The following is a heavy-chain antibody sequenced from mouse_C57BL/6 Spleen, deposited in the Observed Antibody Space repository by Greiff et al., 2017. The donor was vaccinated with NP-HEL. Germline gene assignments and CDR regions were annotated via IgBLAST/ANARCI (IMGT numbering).Heavy chain of an antibody. V-gene: IGHV1-82*01. D-gene: IGHD1-1*01. J-gene: IGHJ2*01. CDR2: IYPGDGDT. CDR3: ARSPNYYGSSYLDY. Sequence: VQLQESGPELVKPGASVKISCKASGYAFSSSWMNWVKQRPGKGLEWIGRIYPGDGDTNYNGKFKGKATLTADKSSSTAYMQLSSLTSEDSAVYFCARSPNYYGSSYLDYWGQGTTLTVSS. CDR1: GYAFSSSW.